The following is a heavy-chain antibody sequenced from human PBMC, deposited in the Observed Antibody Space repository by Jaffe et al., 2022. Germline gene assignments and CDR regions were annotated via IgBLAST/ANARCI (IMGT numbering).Heavy chain of an antibody. Sequence: EVQLVESGGGLVQPGGSLRLSCAASGFTVSSNYMSWVRQAPGKGLEWVSVIYSGGSTYYADSVKGRFTISRHNSKNTLYLQMNSLRAEDTAVYYCARVGDLIAAAGNDAFDIWGQGTMVTVSS. J-gene: IGHJ3*02. CDR1: GFTVSSNY. CDR3: ARVGDLIAAAGNDAFDI. CDR2: IYSGGST. V-gene: IGHV3-53*04. D-gene: IGHD6-13*01.